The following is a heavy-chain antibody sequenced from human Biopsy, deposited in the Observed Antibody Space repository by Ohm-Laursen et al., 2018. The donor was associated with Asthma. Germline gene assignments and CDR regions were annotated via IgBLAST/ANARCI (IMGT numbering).Heavy chain of an antibody. CDR3: ARGDSSGWSQYYFDY. J-gene: IGHJ4*02. Sequence: SLRLSCAASGFAVSRDHMFWVRQAPGKGLERVSVIYSGGTSHTADSVRGRFTISRDYSKNTLYLQMHSLRAEDTAVYYCARGDSSGWSQYYFDYWGQGTLVTVSS. CDR2: IYSGGTS. V-gene: IGHV3-53*01. D-gene: IGHD6-19*01. CDR1: GFAVSRDH.